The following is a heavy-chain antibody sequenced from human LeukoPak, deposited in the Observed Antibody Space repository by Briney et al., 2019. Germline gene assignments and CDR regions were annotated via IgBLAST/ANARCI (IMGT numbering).Heavy chain of an antibody. J-gene: IGHJ4*02. Sequence: PGGSLRLSCAASGFTVSNNYMSWVRQAPGKGLEWVSLIYSGGSTYYADSVKGRFTISRGNAKNSLYLQMNSLRAEDTAVYYCASEGLGGYKNWGQGTLVTVSS. CDR1: GFTVSNNY. CDR2: IYSGGST. D-gene: IGHD5-18*01. V-gene: IGHV3-53*01. CDR3: ASEGLGGYKN.